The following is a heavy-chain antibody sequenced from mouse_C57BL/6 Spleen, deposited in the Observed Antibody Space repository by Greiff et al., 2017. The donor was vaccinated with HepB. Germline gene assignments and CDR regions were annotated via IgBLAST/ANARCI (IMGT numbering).Heavy chain of an antibody. Sequence: QVQLKESGAELVKPGASVKISCKASGYAFSSYWMNWVKQRPGKGLEWIGQIYPGDGDTNYNGKFKGKATLTADKSSSTAYMQLSSLTSEDSAVYFCARDKFSYAMDYWGQGTSVTVSS. J-gene: IGHJ4*01. CDR3: ARDKFSYAMDY. V-gene: IGHV1-80*01. CDR2: IYPGDGDT. CDR1: GYAFSSYW.